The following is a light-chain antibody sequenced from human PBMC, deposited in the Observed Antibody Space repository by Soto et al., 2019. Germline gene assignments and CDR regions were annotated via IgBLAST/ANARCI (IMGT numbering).Light chain of an antibody. CDR2: DVS. J-gene: IGLJ1*01. CDR1: SSDVGAYDY. V-gene: IGLV2-14*01. CDR3: ASYTSGTTAYV. Sequence: QSALTQPASVSGSPGQSITISCTGTSSDVGAYDYVSGYQQDPGKAPKLIISDVSHRPSGVSIRFSGSKSGNTASLSISGLQVEDAADFYCASYTSGTTAYVFGPGTKLTVL.